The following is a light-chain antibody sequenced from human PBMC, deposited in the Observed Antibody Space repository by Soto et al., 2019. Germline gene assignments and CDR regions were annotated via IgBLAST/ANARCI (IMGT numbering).Light chain of an antibody. V-gene: IGKV3-20*01. CDR1: QSVSSFY. CDR3: QQSGNSPWT. J-gene: IGKJ1*01. CDR2: DTS. Sequence: EIVLTQSPGTLSLSPGERVTLSCRASQSVSSFYLAWYQQKPGQAPRLLIYDTSSRATGIPDRFSGSGSGTDFTLTISRLEPEDFAVYYCQQSGNSPWTFGQGTKVEIK.